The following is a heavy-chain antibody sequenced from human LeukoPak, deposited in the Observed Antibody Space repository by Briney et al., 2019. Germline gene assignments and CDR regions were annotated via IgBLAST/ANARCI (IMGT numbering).Heavy chain of an antibody. CDR1: GFTFTSYW. J-gene: IGHJ4*02. D-gene: IGHD1-26*01. CDR3: SNGIYRDSY. CDR2: IAQDGAEA. V-gene: IGHV3-7*01. Sequence: PGGSLRLSCEASGFTFTSYWMAWVRQAPGKGLEWVANIAQDGAEAVYADSVRGRFSISRDNAKNSLYLRMNNLRAEDTAVYYCSNGIYRDSYWGQGTQVTVSS.